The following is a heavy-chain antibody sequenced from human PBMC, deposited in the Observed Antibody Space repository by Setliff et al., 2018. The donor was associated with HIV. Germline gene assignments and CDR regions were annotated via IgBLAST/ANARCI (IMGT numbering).Heavy chain of an antibody. V-gene: IGHV4-34*01. J-gene: IGHJ5*02. Sequence: TLSLTCAVYTESLTRYDWAWIRQSPEKGLEWIGEIDDSGSIIYNPSLQSRVTMSVDTSKNQFSLKVRSLTAADTGLYYCGRVKSIKTTLVRLWPRFDLWGQGTQVTVSS. CDR3: GRVKSIKTTLVRLWPRFDL. CDR2: IDDSGSI. CDR1: TESLTRYD. D-gene: IGHD3-10*01.